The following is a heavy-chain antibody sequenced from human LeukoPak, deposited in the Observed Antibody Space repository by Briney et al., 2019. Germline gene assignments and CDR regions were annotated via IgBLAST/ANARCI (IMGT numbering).Heavy chain of an antibody. J-gene: IGHJ4*02. D-gene: IGHD1-1*01. CDR3: ASGIRERGFDY. Sequence: GGSLRLSCAASGFTVSSNYMSWVRQAPGKGLEWVSVIYSGGSTYYADSVKGRFTISRDNSKNTLYLQMNSLRAEDTALYFCASGIRERGFDYWGQGTLVTVSS. CDR2: IYSGGST. V-gene: IGHV3-66*01. CDR1: GFTVSSNY.